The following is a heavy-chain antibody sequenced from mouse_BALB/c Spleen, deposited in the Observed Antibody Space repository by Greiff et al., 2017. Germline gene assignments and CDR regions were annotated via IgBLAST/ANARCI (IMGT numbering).Heavy chain of an antibody. CDR1: GYSITSGYY. Sequence: VQLKESGPGLVKPSQSLSLTCSVTGYSITSGYYWNWIRQFPGNKLEWMGYISYDGSNNYNPSLKNRISITRDTSKNQFFLKLNSVTTEDTATYYCARDGGYYGPFAYWGQGTLVTVSA. CDR3: ARDGGYYGPFAY. D-gene: IGHD1-2*01. V-gene: IGHV3-6*02. CDR2: ISYDGSN. J-gene: IGHJ3*01.